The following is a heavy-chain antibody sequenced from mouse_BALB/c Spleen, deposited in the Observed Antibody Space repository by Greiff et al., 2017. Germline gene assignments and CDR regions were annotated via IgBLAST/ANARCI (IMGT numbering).Heavy chain of an antibody. D-gene: IGHD2-10*02. CDR2: INPYNDGT. V-gene: IGHV1-14*01. Sequence: VQLQQSGPELVKPGASVKMSCKASGYTFTSYVMHWVKQKPGQGLEWIGYINPYNDGTKYNEKFKGKATLTSDKSSSTAYMELSSLTSEDSAVYYYARPYGNYLYYAMDYWGQGTSVTVSS. CDR3: ARPYGNYLYYAMDY. CDR1: GYTFTSYV. J-gene: IGHJ4*01.